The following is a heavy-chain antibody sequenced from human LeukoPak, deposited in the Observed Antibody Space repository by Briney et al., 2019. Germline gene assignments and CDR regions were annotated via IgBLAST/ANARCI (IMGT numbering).Heavy chain of an antibody. Sequence: ASVKVSCKASGYTFTSYDVNWVRQATGQGLEWMGWMSPDSGNTGYAQKFQGRVTMSTDTSTSTAYMELRSLRFDDTAIYYCAKDWHILTGRNCFDPWGQGTLVTVSS. V-gene: IGHV1-8*01. CDR1: GYTFTSYD. CDR2: MSPDSGNT. J-gene: IGHJ5*02. CDR3: AKDWHILTGRNCFDP. D-gene: IGHD3-9*01.